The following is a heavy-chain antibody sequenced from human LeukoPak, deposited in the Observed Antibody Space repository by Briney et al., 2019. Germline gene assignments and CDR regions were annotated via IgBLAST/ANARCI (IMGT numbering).Heavy chain of an antibody. D-gene: IGHD3-22*01. J-gene: IGHJ4*02. CDR1: GFTFSSYG. Sequence: GRSPRLSCAASGFTFSSYGMHWVRQAPGKGLEWVAVISYDVGKKYYADSVKGRFTISRDNSKNTLYLQMNSLRAEDTAVYYCAKDDYYDTSGYRDWGQGTLVTVSS. V-gene: IGHV3-30*18. CDR3: AKDDYYDTSGYRD. CDR2: ISYDVGKK.